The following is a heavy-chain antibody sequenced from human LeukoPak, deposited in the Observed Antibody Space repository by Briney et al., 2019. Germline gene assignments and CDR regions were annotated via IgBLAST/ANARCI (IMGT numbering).Heavy chain of an antibody. Sequence: SETLSLTCSVSGGSISGYYWSWIRQSPGKGLVWIGYMYYSGSSNYNPSLKCRVTISIDMSTNQFSLKLSSVTAADTALYYCARHFTYYYDSSGYPRDAFDVWGQGTMVTVSS. D-gene: IGHD3-22*01. CDR2: MYYSGSS. CDR3: ARHFTYYYDSSGYPRDAFDV. J-gene: IGHJ3*01. CDR1: GGSISGYY. V-gene: IGHV4-59*08.